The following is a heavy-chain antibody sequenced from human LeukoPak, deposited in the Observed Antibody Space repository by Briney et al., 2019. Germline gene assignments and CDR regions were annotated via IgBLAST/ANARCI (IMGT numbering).Heavy chain of an antibody. D-gene: IGHD6-19*01. J-gene: IGHJ4*02. V-gene: IGHV3-74*01. CDR3: ARVDTDTSGYYFDY. CDR2: INNDGISI. CDR1: GFTFSSYW. Sequence: GGSLRLSCAASGFTFSSYWMHWVRQAPGKGLVWVSRINNDGISISYADSVKGRFTISRDNAKNTRYLQMHSLSAEDTALYYCARVDTDTSGYYFDYWGQGTLVTVSS.